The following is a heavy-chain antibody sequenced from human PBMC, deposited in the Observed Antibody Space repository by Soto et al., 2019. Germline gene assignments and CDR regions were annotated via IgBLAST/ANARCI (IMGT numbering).Heavy chain of an antibody. CDR2: ISYDGNTR. CDR3: AKVSRPSRISTPDFDY. CDR1: GFTLSSYS. V-gene: IGHV3-30-3*01. J-gene: IGHJ4*02. Sequence: QVQLVESGGGVVQPGTSLRLSCAASGFTLSSYSIHWVRQAPGKGLDWVAVISYDGNTRFYGDSVKGRFIVSRDNSRNTIYLQLNNLQAEDTAVYYCAKVSRPSRISTPDFDYWGQGTLVTVSS.